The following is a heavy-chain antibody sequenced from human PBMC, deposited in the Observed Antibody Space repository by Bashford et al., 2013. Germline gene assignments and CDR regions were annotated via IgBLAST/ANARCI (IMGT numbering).Heavy chain of an antibody. CDR3: AREVVPAADSYYYGMDV. V-gene: IGHV3-23*01. J-gene: IGHJ6*02. CDR2: ITSSGGST. Sequence: VRQAPGKGLEYVSLITSSGGSTYYADSVKGRFTISRDNSKNTLYLQMNSLRAEDTAVYYCAREVVPAADSYYYGMDVWGQGTTVTVSS. D-gene: IGHD2-2*01.